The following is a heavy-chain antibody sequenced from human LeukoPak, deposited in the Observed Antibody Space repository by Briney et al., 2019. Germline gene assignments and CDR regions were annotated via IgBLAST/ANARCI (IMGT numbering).Heavy chain of an antibody. V-gene: IGHV4-34*01. CDR3: ARGRVAVGMVRGVIGSIHYFDY. CDR2: INHSGST. CDR1: GGSFSGYY. Sequence: SETLSLTCAVSGGSFSGYYWSWIRQPPGKGLEWIGEINHSGSTNYNPSLKSRVTISVDTSKNQFSLKLSSVTAADTAVYYCARGRVAVGMVRGVIGSIHYFDYWGQGAPVTVSS. D-gene: IGHD3-10*01. J-gene: IGHJ4*02.